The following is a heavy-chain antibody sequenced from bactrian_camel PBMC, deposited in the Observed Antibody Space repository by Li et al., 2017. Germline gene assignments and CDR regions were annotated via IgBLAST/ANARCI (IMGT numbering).Heavy chain of an antibody. V-gene: IGHV3S53*01. D-gene: IGHD2*01. J-gene: IGHJ4*01. Sequence: HVQLVESGGGSVQAGGSLRLSCAASGDFDSTYYMGWFRQAPGKEHEGVAVSTNSGATYYAGSVKDRFTISQDKAKNAMYPQMNSLKAEDTAAYSCAAFGGGDCPISGYEGQGTQVTVS. CDR1: GDFDSTYY. CDR2: STNSGAT.